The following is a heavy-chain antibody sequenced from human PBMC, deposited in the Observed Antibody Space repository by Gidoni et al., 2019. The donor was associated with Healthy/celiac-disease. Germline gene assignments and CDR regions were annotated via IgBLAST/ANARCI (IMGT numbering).Heavy chain of an antibody. Sequence: QVQLQESGPGLVKPSQTLSLTCTVSGGSISSGSYYWSWIRQPAGKGLEWIGRIYTSGSTNYNPSLKSRVTISVDTSKNQFSLKLSSVTAADTAVYYCARNRLQLWSDHGNWFDPWGQGTLVTVSS. V-gene: IGHV4-61*02. CDR1: GGSISSGSYY. D-gene: IGHD5-18*01. CDR2: IYTSGST. CDR3: ARNRLQLWSDHGNWFDP. J-gene: IGHJ5*02.